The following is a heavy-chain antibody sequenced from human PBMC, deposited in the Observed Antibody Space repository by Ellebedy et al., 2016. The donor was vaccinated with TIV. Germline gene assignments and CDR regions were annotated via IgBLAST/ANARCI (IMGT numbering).Heavy chain of an antibody. D-gene: IGHD3-10*01. V-gene: IGHV3-48*04. CDR2: INSRSSTI. CDR3: GRPHYYGSGRENVNYAMDV. J-gene: IGHJ6*02. CDR1: GFTFSRNV. Sequence: GESLKISCAVSGFTFSRNVMNWVRQAPGKGLEWVSYINSRSSTIYYADSVKGRFTVSRENAKDSLYLQMNSLRAEDSAVYYCGRPHYYGSGRENVNYAMDVWGQGTTVTVSS.